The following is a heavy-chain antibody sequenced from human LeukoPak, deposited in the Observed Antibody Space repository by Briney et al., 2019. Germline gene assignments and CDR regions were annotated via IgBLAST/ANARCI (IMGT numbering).Heavy chain of an antibody. Sequence: ASVKVSCTASGGTFSSYAISWVRQAPGQGLEWMGGIIPIFGTANYAQKFQGRVTITADESTSTAYMELSSLRSEDTAVYYCARGAPYYYDSSGYYSPFDYWGQGTLVTVSS. J-gene: IGHJ4*02. CDR3: ARGAPYYYDSSGYYSPFDY. CDR2: IIPIFGTA. V-gene: IGHV1-69*01. CDR1: GGTFSSYA. D-gene: IGHD3-22*01.